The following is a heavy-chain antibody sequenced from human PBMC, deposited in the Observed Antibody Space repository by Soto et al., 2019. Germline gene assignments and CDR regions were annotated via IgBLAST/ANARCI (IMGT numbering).Heavy chain of an antibody. D-gene: IGHD5-12*01. Sequence: QVRLQESGPGLERPSQTLSLTCTVSGGSIDNGGYYWSWIRRHPGKGREWIGYIYYIGSAYYNSSLGRRVTISIDTSKNQFSLTLSSVTAADTAVYYCARGLATVRPFFFDSWGQGTLVTVSS. CDR3: ARGLATVRPFFFDS. V-gene: IGHV4-31*03. J-gene: IGHJ4*02. CDR2: IYYIGSA. CDR1: GGSIDNGGYY.